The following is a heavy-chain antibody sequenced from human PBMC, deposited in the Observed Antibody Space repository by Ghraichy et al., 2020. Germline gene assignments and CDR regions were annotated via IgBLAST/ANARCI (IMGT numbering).Heavy chain of an antibody. V-gene: IGHV3-15*01. J-gene: IGHJ4*02. Sequence: GSLRLSCAASGFTFSNAWMSWVRQAPGKGLEWVGRIKSKTDGGTTNYAAPVKGRFTISRDDSKNTLFLQMSSLNTEDTAVYYCTTTVVKHASGDYVGYFDYWGQGTLVTVSA. CDR2: IKSKTDGGTT. CDR1: GFTFSNAW. CDR3: TTTVVKHASGDYVGYFDY. D-gene: IGHD4-17*01.